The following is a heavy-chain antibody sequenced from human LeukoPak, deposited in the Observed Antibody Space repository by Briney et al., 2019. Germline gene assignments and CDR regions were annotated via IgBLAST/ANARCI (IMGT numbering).Heavy chain of an antibody. J-gene: IGHJ5*02. Sequence: GGSLRLSCAASGFTVSSNYMSWVRQAPGKGLEWVSVIYSGGSTYYADSVKGRFTISRDNSKNTLYLQMNSLRAEDTAVYYCARAGGYCSGGSCYSLGVFDPWGQGTLVTVSS. CDR1: GFTVSSNY. D-gene: IGHD2-15*01. CDR3: ARAGGYCSGGSCYSLGVFDP. CDR2: IYSGGST. V-gene: IGHV3-53*01.